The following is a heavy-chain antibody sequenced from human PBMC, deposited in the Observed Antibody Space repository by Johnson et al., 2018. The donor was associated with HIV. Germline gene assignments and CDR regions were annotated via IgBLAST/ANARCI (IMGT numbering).Heavy chain of an antibody. J-gene: IGHJ3*02. D-gene: IGHD6-13*01. CDR2: ISYDGSNN. CDR1: GFTFSSYA. CDR3: ASSSSSWTSDPDDAFDI. Sequence: QVQLVESGGGVVQPGRSLRLSCAASGFTFSSYAIHWVRQAPGKGLEWVAVISYDGSNNYYADSVKGRFTISRDNSKNTLYLQMNSLRAEDTAVYYCASSSSSWTSDPDDAFDIWGQGTMVTVSS. V-gene: IGHV3-30*14.